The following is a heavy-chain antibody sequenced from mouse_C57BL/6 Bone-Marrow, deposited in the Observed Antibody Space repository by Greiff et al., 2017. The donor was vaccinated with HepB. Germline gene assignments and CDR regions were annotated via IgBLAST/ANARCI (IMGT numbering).Heavy chain of an antibody. Sequence: QVQLKQSGPELVKPGASVKISCKASGYAFSSSWMNWVTQRPGKGLEWIGRIYPGDGDTNYNGKFKGKATLTADKSSSTAYMQLSSLTSEDSAVYFCARATVVEDWFAYWGQGTLVTVSA. J-gene: IGHJ3*01. CDR3: ARATVVEDWFAY. CDR2: IYPGDGDT. V-gene: IGHV1-82*01. CDR1: GYAFSSSW. D-gene: IGHD1-1*01.